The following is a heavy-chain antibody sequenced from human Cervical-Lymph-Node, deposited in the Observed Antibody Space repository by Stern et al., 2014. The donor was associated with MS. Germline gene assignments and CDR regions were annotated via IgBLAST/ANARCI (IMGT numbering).Heavy chain of an antibody. Sequence: QVQLVQSGAEVQKPGSSVKVSCKASGGTFSSYAINWVRQAPGQGPEWMGGVIPIFGTATYAQKFQGRVTITAVESKTNYSMHLSSLRSEDTAVYYCARDSRHYDASYYFDSWGRGTLVTVSS. CDR3: ARDSRHYDASYYFDS. CDR1: GGTFSSYA. V-gene: IGHV1-69*01. J-gene: IGHJ4*02. D-gene: IGHD3-16*01. CDR2: VIPIFGTA.